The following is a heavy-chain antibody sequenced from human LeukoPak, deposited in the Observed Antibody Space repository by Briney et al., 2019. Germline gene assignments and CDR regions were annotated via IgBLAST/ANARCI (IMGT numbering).Heavy chain of an antibody. CDR2: ISGSGGST. CDR1: GFTFSIYA. V-gene: IGHV3-23*01. Sequence: QPGGSLRLSCAASGFTFSIYAMSWVRQAPGKGLEWVSAISGSGGSTYYADSVKGRFTISRDNSKNTLYLQMNSLRAEDTAVYYCAKEGGYDIYYYMDVWGKGTTVTVSS. J-gene: IGHJ6*03. D-gene: IGHD5-12*01. CDR3: AKEGGYDIYYYMDV.